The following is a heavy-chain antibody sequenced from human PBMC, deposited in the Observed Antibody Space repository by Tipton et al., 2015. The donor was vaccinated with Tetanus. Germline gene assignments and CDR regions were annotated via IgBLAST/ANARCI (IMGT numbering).Heavy chain of an antibody. CDR3: AREADCSGGSCFSGDFDT. CDR2: SWYDGTDK. Sequence: SLRLSCAASGFIFSSYGIHWVRQAPGKGLEWLAVSWYDGTDKYYADSVKGRFTISRDNSKNTLYLQMNSLRAGDTALYYCAREADCSGGSCFSGDFDTWGQGTQVTVPS. V-gene: IGHV3-33*01. CDR1: GFIFSSYG. J-gene: IGHJ4*02. D-gene: IGHD2-15*01.